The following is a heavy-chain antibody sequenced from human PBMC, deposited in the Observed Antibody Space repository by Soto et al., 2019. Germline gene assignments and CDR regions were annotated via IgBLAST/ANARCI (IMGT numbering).Heavy chain of an antibody. Sequence: SETLSLTCAVSGCSISSGGYSWSWIRQQPGKGLEWIGYIYHSGSSYYTPSLRGRVMISVDTSKNQFTLKLSSVTAADTAVYYCARKYGSGILWFDPWGQGTLVTVSS. CDR3: ARKYGSGILWFDP. V-gene: IGHV4-31*11. CDR1: GCSISSGGYS. D-gene: IGHD3-10*01. CDR2: IYHSGSS. J-gene: IGHJ5*02.